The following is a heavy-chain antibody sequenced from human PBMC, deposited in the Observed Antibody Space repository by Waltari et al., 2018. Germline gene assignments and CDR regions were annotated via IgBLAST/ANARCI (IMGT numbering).Heavy chain of an antibody. V-gene: IGHV3-48*04. Sequence: EVQLVESGGGLVQPGGSLRLSCAASGFTFRSYSMNWVRQAPGKGLEWVSYISSSSSTIYYADSVKGRFTISRDNAKNSLYLQMNSLRAEDTAVYYCARDCKGAFDIWGQGTMVTVSS. D-gene: IGHD2-15*01. CDR2: ISSSSSTI. CDR3: ARDCKGAFDI. J-gene: IGHJ3*02. CDR1: GFTFRSYS.